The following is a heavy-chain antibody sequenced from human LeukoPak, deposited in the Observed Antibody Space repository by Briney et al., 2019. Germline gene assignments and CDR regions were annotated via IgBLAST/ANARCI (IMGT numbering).Heavy chain of an antibody. J-gene: IGHJ4*02. V-gene: IGHV4-4*07. D-gene: IGHD3-22*01. Sequence: PSETLSLTCTVSGGSITTYYWSWIRQPPGKGLEWIGRIYTRGSTNYNPSLKSRVTMSVDTSKNQFSLKLSSVTAADTAVYYCAGEGHYYDSTGYYYGGEDYWGQGTLVTVSS. CDR1: GGSITTYY. CDR2: IYTRGST. CDR3: AGEGHYYDSTGYYYGGEDY.